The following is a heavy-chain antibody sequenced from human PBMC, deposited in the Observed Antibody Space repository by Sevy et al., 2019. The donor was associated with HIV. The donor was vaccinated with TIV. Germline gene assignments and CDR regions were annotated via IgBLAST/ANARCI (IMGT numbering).Heavy chain of an antibody. V-gene: IGHV3-30-3*01. D-gene: IGHD3-22*01. J-gene: IGHJ4*02. CDR1: GFTFSSYA. Sequence: GGSLRLSCAASGFTFSSYAMHWVRQAPAKGLEWVGYISYDGSKKFYADSVRGAFTISRDSSGNTLFLQMNSLRAEDTAVYYCARDNENYYDSRGYHYLFDYWGQGTLVTVSS. CDR3: ARDNENYYDSRGYHYLFDY. CDR2: ISYDGSKK.